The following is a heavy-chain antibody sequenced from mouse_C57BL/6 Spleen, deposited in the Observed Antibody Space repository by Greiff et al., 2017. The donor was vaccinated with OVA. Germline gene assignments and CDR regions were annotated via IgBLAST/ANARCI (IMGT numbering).Heavy chain of an antibody. D-gene: IGHD3-1*01. J-gene: IGHJ2*01. V-gene: IGHV1-82*01. CDR3: ARRGIGAMDY. CDR2: IYPGDGDT. Sequence: QVQLQQSGPELVKPGASVKISCKASGYAFSSSWMNWVKQRPGKGLEWIGRIYPGDGDTNYNGKFKGKATLTADKSSSTAYMQLSSLTSEDSAVYFCARRGIGAMDYWGQGTTLTVSS. CDR1: GYAFSSSW.